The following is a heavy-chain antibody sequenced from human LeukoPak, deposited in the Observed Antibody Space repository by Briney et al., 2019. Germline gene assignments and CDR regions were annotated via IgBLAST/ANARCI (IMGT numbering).Heavy chain of an antibody. CDR1: GFTFSSYA. D-gene: IGHD3-22*01. CDR3: ARDPPYDSSGFSWYYYYMDV. V-gene: IGHV3-64*01. CDR2: ISSNGGST. Sequence: PGGSLRLSCAASGFTFSSYAMHWVRQAPGKGLEYVSAISSNGGSTYYANSVKGRLTISRDNSKNTLYLQMGSLRAEDMAVYYCARDPPYDSSGFSWYYYYMDVWGKGTTVTVSS. J-gene: IGHJ6*03.